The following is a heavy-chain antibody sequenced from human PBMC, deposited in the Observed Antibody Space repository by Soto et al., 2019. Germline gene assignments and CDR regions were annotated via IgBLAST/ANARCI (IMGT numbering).Heavy chain of an antibody. J-gene: IGHJ4*02. CDR2: ISYDGSNK. V-gene: IGHV3-30*03. Sequence: PGGSLRLSCAASGFTFSSYGMHWVRQAPGKGLEWVAVISYDGSNKYYADSVKGRFTISRDKAKNTLYLQMNSLRAEDTAVYYCARDPFGATTYWGQGTLVTVSS. CDR1: GFTFSSYG. D-gene: IGHD1-26*01. CDR3: ARDPFGATTY.